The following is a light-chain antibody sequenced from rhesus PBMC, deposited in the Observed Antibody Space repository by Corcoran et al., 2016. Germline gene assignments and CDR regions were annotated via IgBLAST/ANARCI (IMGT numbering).Light chain of an antibody. CDR1: QSVSKH. CDR3: QQYNDWNN. Sequence: EIVMTQSPATLSLSPGDRATLSCRASQSVSKHLAWYQQKPGQAPRLLIYYAPNRATGIPDRFRGSGSATDFTLTISGLAPEDVGLYYCQQYNDWNNFGQGTKVEIK. V-gene: IGKV3-35*01. J-gene: IGKJ2*01. CDR2: YAP.